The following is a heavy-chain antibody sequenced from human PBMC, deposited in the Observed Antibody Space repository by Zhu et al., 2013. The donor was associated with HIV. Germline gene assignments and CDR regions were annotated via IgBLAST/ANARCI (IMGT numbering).Heavy chain of an antibody. V-gene: IGHV1-69*09. CDR3: ARDRFGVGSTALFDY. CDR1: GGTFSSYG. CDR2: INPSGGST. Sequence: QVQLVQSGAEVKKPGSSVKVSCKASGGTFSSYGISWVRQAPGQGLEWMGIINPSGGSTSYAQKFQGRVTIAADKSTSTVYMELSSLRSQDTAVYYCARDRFGVGSTALFDYWGQGTLVTVSS. D-gene: IGHD3-3*01. J-gene: IGHJ4*02.